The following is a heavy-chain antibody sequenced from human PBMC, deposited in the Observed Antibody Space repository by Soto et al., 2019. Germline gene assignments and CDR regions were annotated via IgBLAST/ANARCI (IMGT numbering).Heavy chain of an antibody. CDR1: GFTFSSYS. D-gene: IGHD6-13*01. Sequence: PGGSLRLSCAASGFTFSSYSMNWVRQAPGKGLEWVSYISSSSTIYYADSVKGRFTISRDNAKNSLYLQMNSLRAEDTAVYYCAIDSSSWSYLDYWGQGTLVTVSS. CDR2: ISSSSTI. V-gene: IGHV3-48*01. CDR3: AIDSSSWSYLDY. J-gene: IGHJ4*02.